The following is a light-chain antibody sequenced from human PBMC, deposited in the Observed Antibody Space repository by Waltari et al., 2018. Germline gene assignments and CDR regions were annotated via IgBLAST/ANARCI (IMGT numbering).Light chain of an antibody. CDR3: QEYVDDLWT. Sequence: DILMTQSPPPLSASMGDRVPITCRASRDISTKLAWYQQKPGRAPKLLIYKASSLESGVPARFSGSGSGTEFTLTISTLQPDDFATYYCQEYVDDLWTFGQGTKVEIK. J-gene: IGKJ1*01. CDR1: RDISTK. CDR2: KAS. V-gene: IGKV1-5*03.